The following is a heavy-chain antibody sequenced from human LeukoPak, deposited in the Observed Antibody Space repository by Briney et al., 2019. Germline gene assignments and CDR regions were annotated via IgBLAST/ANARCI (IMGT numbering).Heavy chain of an antibody. Sequence: ASVKVSCKASGYTFTSYGISWVRQAPGQGLEWMGWISAYNGNTNYAQKLQGRVTMTTDTSTSTAYMDLSSLRSEDTAVYYCARGVVGLYSNALAGWFNPWGQGTLVTVSS. V-gene: IGHV1-18*01. CDR3: ARGVVGLYSNALAGWFNP. CDR2: ISAYNGNT. J-gene: IGHJ5*02. D-gene: IGHD2/OR15-2a*01. CDR1: GYTFTSYG.